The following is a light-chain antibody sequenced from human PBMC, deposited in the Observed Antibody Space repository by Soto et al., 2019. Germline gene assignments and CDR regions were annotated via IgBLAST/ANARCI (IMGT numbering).Light chain of an antibody. CDR2: EVS. J-gene: IGLJ1*01. CDR3: CSYAGSNNRYV. Sequence: QSALTQPPSASGSPGQSVTISCTGTSSDVGGYNYVSWYQQHPGKAPKLMIYEVSKRPSGVPDRFSGSKSGNTASLTVSGRQADDEADDYCCSYAGSNNRYVFGTGTKVTVL. V-gene: IGLV2-8*01. CDR1: SSDVGGYNY.